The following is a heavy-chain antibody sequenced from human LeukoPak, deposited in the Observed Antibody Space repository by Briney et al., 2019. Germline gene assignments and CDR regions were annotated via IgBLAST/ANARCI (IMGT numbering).Heavy chain of an antibody. CDR1: GGTFSSYA. CDR3: ARAGPYSGYDSSFDY. Sequence: SVKVSCKASGGTFSSYAISWVRQAPGQGLEWMGRIIPILGIANYAQKFQGRVTITADKSTSTAYMELSSLRSEDTAVYYCARAGPYSGYDSSFDYWGQGTLVTVSS. D-gene: IGHD5-12*01. CDR2: IIPILGIA. J-gene: IGHJ4*02. V-gene: IGHV1-69*04.